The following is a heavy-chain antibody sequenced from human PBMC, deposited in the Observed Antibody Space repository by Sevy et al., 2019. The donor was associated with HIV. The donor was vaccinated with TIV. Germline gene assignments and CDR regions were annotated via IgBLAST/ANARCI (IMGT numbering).Heavy chain of an antibody. V-gene: IGHV3-9*01. D-gene: IGHD3-16*01. CDR3: AKGGVTLQGRYYGMDV. CDR2: ISWNSGSI. CDR1: GFTFDDYA. Sequence: SLRLSCAASGFTFDDYAMHWVRQAPGKGLEWVSGISWNSGSIGYADSVKGRFTISRDNAKNSLYLQMNSLRAEDTALYYCAKGGVTLQGRYYGMDVWGQGTTVTVSS. J-gene: IGHJ6*02.